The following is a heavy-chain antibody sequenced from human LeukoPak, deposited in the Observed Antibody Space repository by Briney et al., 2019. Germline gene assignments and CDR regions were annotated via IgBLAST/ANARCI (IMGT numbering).Heavy chain of an antibody. CDR3: ARSPYCSGGSCYAGGYWFDP. CDR2: IYYSGST. CDR1: GGSISSSSHY. D-gene: IGHD2-15*01. J-gene: IGHJ5*02. Sequence: PSETLSLTCTVSGGSISSSSHYWGWIRQPPGKGLEWIGNIYYSGSTYCNPSLRSRVTISVDTSKNQFSLKLSSVTAADTAVYYCARSPYCSGGSCYAGGYWFDPWGQGTLVTVSS. V-gene: IGHV4-39*01.